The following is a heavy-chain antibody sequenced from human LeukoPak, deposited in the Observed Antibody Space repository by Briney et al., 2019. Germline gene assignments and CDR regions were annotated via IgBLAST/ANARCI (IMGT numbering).Heavy chain of an antibody. CDR3: AREVYDYGDYVARSFDP. Sequence: SETLFLTCTVSGGSISSYYWSWIRQPPGKGLEWIGYIYYSGSTNYNPSLKSRVTISVDTSKNQFSLKLSSVTAADTAVYYCAREVYDYGDYVARSFDPWGQGTLVTVSS. D-gene: IGHD4-17*01. CDR2: IYYSGST. CDR1: GGSISSYY. J-gene: IGHJ5*02. V-gene: IGHV4-59*01.